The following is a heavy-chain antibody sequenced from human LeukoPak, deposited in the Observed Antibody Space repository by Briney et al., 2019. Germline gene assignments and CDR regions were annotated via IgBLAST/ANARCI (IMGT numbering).Heavy chain of an antibody. Sequence: GGSLELSGPAFGXTSIGSWVHWVGQVPGKGLVWASGLNPDGGTTTYADSVKGRFTISRDKAKNTLYLEMNSLRAEDTAVYYCARVIYSGWQGELSDWGQGTLVTVSS. CDR2: LNPDGGTT. D-gene: IGHD6-19*01. J-gene: IGHJ4*02. V-gene: IGHV3-74*01. CDR3: ARVIYSGWQGELSD. CDR1: GXTSIGSW.